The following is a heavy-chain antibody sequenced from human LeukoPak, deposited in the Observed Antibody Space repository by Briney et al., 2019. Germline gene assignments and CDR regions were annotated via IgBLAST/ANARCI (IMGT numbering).Heavy chain of an antibody. CDR2: IIPIFGTA. CDR1: GGTFSSYA. CDR3: ARVPPPPITMVRGVIPDWFDP. D-gene: IGHD3-10*01. J-gene: IGHJ5*02. Sequence: ASVKVSCKASGGTFSSYAISWVRQAPGQGLEWMGGIIPIFGTANYAQQFQGRVTITADEYKSTAYMELSSLRSGDTAVYYCARVPPPPITMVRGVIPDWFDPWGQGTLVTVSS. V-gene: IGHV1-69*01.